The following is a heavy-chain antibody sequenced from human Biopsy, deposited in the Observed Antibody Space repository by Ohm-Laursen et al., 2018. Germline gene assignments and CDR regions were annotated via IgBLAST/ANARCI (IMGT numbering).Heavy chain of an antibody. CDR2: ISWNSGSI. CDR3: AKDRRAVAGYDAFDI. J-gene: IGHJ3*02. D-gene: IGHD6-19*01. CDR1: GFTFDDYA. V-gene: IGHV3-9*01. Sequence: SPRLSCSASGFTFDDYAMHWVRQAPGKGLEWVSGISWNSGSIGYADSVKGRFTISRDNAKNSLYLQMNSLRAEDTALYYCAKDRRAVAGYDAFDIWGQGTMVTVSS.